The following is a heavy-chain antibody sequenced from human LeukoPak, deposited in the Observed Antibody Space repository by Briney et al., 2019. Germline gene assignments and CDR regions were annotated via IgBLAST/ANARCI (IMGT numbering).Heavy chain of an antibody. CDR2: ISYDGSNK. CDR1: GFTFSSYA. V-gene: IGHV3-30-3*01. J-gene: IGHJ4*02. Sequence: PGGSLRLSCAASGFTFSSYAMHWVRQAPGKGLEWVAVISYDGSNKYYADSVKGRFTISRDNSKNTLYLQMNSLRAEDTAVYYCAKDLSRICSSTSCPYLGVDYWGQGTLVTVSS. D-gene: IGHD2-2*01. CDR3: AKDLSRICSSTSCPYLGVDY.